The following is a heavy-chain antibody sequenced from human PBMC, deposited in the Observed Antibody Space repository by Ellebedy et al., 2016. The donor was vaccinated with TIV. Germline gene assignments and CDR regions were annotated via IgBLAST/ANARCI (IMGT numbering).Heavy chain of an antibody. CDR3: VRWTGHFDF. V-gene: IGHV4-59*01. D-gene: IGHD3/OR15-3a*01. CDR1: GVSISNFY. CDR2: INYSGTT. Sequence: MPSETLSLTCTVSGVSISNFYWSWTPQPPGKGLEWSGYINYSGTTNYNPSLESRVTLSVDTSKNQFSLKLTSVTAADTAVYYCVRWTGHFDFWGQGALVTVSS. J-gene: IGHJ4*02.